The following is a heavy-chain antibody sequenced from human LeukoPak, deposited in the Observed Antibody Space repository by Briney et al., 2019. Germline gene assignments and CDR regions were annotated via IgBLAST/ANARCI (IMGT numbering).Heavy chain of an antibody. V-gene: IGHV3-74*01. D-gene: IGHD3-10*01. CDR2: IHNDGSNDGSST. J-gene: IGHJ4*01. CDR1: GFIFSSYW. CDR3: AKSRAYGFFMDY. Sequence: GGCVSLSCAASGFIFSSYWMHWARQAPGGGLVWVSRIHNDGSNDGSSTNCADSVTGRFTISRDYAKNKQYLEMNSLVSEEAAIYYCAKSRAYGFFMDYGGEGTLASVSS.